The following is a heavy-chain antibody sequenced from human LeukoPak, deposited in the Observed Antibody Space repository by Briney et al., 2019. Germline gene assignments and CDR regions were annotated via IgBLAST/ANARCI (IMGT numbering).Heavy chain of an antibody. Sequence: SETLSLTCAVYGGSFSGYYWSWIRQPPGKGPEWIGEINHSGSTNYNPSLKSRVTISVDTSKNQFSLKLSSVTAADTAVYYCASPFYDSSGYYAFDIWGQGTMVTVSS. D-gene: IGHD3-22*01. J-gene: IGHJ3*02. CDR2: INHSGST. V-gene: IGHV4-34*01. CDR1: GGSFSGYY. CDR3: ASPFYDSSGYYAFDI.